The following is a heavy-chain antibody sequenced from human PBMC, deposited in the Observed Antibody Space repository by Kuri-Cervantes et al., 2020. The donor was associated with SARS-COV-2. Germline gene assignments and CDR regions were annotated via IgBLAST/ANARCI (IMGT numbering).Heavy chain of an antibody. D-gene: IGHD1/OR15-1a*01. CDR2: INHSGST. CDR3: ARGGTSGYYYYGMDV. J-gene: IGHJ6*02. Sequence: SETLSLTCTVSGGSISSSSYYWGWIRQPPGKGLEWIGEINHSGSTNYNPSLKSRVTVSVDTSKNQFSLKLSSVTAADTAVYYCARGGTSGYYYYGMDVWGQGTTVTVSS. V-gene: IGHV4-39*07. CDR1: GGSISSSSYY.